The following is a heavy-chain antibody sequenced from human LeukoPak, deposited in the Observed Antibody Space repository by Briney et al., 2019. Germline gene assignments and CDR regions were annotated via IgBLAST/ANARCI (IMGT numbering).Heavy chain of an antibody. J-gene: IGHJ5*02. CDR1: GGSISSSNW. D-gene: IGHD4-17*01. V-gene: IGHV4-4*02. CDR3: ARDDDGDHGDPNWFDP. CDR2: IYRSGST. Sequence: SGTLSLTCAVSGGSISSSNWWSWVRQPPGKGLEWIGEIYRSGSTNYNPSLKSRVTISVDKSKNQFSLKLSSVTAADTAVYYCARDDDGDHGDPNWFDPWGQGTLVIVSS.